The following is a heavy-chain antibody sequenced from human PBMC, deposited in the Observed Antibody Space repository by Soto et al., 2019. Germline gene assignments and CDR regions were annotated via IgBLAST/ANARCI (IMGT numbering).Heavy chain of an antibody. CDR3: AAGGGLPRYY. D-gene: IGHD5-12*01. Sequence: QLQLQESGSGLVKPSQTLSLTCAVSGGSISSGGYSWSWIRQPPGKGLEWIGYIYHSGSTYYNPSLKSRVNISVDRSKNQVSPKVSSGTAADTAVYFCAAGGGLPRYYWGQGTLVTVSS. V-gene: IGHV4-30-2*01. CDR1: GGSISSGGYS. J-gene: IGHJ4*02. CDR2: IYHSGST.